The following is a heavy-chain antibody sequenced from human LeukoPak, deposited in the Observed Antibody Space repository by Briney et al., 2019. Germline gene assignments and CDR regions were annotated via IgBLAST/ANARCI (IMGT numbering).Heavy chain of an antibody. CDR3: ASYYDSRYDAFDI. D-gene: IGHD3-22*01. Sequence: GESLKISCKGSGYLFTSYWIGWVRQMPGKGLEWMGIIYPDDSDTRYSPSFQGQVTISADKSISTAYLQWSSLKASDTAMYYCASYYDSRYDAFDIWGQGTMVTVSS. CDR2: IYPDDSDT. J-gene: IGHJ3*02. CDR1: GYLFTSYW. V-gene: IGHV5-51*01.